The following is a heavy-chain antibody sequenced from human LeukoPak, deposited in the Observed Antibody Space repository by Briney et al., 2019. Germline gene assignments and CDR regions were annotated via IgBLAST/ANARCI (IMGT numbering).Heavy chain of an antibody. V-gene: IGHV4-59*01. Sequence: KTSETLSLTCTVSGGSISSYYWSWIRQPPGKGLEWIGYIYYSGSTNYNPSLKSRVTISVDTSKNQFSLKLSSVTAADTAVYYCARIWPTQVDYWGQGTLVTVSS. J-gene: IGHJ4*02. CDR1: GGSISSYY. CDR2: IYYSGST. CDR3: ARIWPTQVDY.